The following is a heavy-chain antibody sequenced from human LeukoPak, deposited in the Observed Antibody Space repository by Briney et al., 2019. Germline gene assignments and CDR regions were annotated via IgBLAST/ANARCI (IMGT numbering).Heavy chain of an antibody. J-gene: IGHJ5*02. CDR3: AREHGHYGPSSS. CDR1: GYTFTDFG. Sequence: ASVKVSCKTSGYTFTDFGINWVRQAPGQGLEWMGRFTTYNGNTNYAQKFQGRVTMTTDTSTSTAYMELRSLRSDDTAVYYCAREHGHYGPSSSWGQGTLVTVSS. V-gene: IGHV1-18*01. D-gene: IGHD4-17*01. CDR2: FTTYNGNT.